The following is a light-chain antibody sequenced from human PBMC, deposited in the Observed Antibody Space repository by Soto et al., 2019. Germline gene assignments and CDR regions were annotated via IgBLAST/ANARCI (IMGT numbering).Light chain of an antibody. Sequence: EVVLTQSPGTLSLSPGEGATLSCRASQSVSGSYVAWYQQKPGQAPRLLMYYASTRATGIPQRFSGGGSGTDFTLTISRVEPEDFAVYYCQHQGTFGQGTKVEIK. J-gene: IGKJ2*01. CDR2: YAS. CDR1: QSVSGSY. V-gene: IGKV3-20*01. CDR3: QHQGT.